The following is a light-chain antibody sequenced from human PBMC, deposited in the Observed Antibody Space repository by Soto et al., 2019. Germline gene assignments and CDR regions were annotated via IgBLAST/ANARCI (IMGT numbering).Light chain of an antibody. CDR3: CAYAGSNIGV. J-gene: IGLJ2*01. Sequence: QSAMTQPPSASGSPGQSVTISCTGTSRDVGGYNYVSWYQQHPGKAPKLMIYEVSNRPSGGPDRFPVSNSGNTASLTVYGLQAEDEADYYCCAYAGSNIGVFGGGTQLTVL. CDR2: EVS. CDR1: SRDVGGYNY. V-gene: IGLV2-8*01.